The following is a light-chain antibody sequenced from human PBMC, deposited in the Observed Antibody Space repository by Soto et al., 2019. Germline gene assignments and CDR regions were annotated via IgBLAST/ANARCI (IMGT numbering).Light chain of an antibody. Sequence: IVMTQSPATLSVSPVEAPALSCRASPSVSNSLAWYQHKPGQAPRLLIYDASNRATGVPTRFSGSGSGTDFTLTISSREPEDFAVYYCQQRNKWPPVTFSGGTKVDI. J-gene: IGKJ4*01. CDR3: QQRNKWPPVT. CDR1: PSVSNS. CDR2: DAS. V-gene: IGKV3-11*01.